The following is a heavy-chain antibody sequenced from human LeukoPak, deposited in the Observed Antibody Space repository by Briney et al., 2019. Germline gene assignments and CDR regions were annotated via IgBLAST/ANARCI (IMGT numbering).Heavy chain of an antibody. Sequence: GGSLRLSCVVSGITLSNYGMSWVRQAPGRGLEWVSGISESAGGTKYADSVKGRFTISRDNSLNTLYRQMNSLRAEDTAVYFCAKRGIVIRGVLIFGFHKEAYYFDSWGQGILVTVSS. D-gene: IGHD3-10*01. CDR2: ISESAGGT. CDR1: GITLSNYG. J-gene: IGHJ4*02. V-gene: IGHV3-23*01. CDR3: AKRGIVIRGVLIFGFHKEAYYFDS.